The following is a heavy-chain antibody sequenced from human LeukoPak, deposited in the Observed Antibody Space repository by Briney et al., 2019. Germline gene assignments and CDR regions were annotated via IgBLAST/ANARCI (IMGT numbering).Heavy chain of an antibody. CDR1: GFTFSSYS. J-gene: IGHJ4*02. CDR3: ARAQLLWFGELLPSLFDC. V-gene: IGHV3-48*04. CDR2: ISSSSSTI. D-gene: IGHD3-10*01. Sequence: PGGSLRLSCAASGFTFSSYSMNWVRQAPGKGLEWVSYISSSSSTIYYADSVKGRFTISRDNAKNSLYLQMNSLRAEDTAVYYCARAQLLWFGELLPSLFDCWGQGTLVTVSS.